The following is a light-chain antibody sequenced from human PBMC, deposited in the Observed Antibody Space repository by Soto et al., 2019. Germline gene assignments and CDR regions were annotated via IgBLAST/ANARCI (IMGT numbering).Light chain of an antibody. CDR2: GAS. V-gene: IGKV3-15*01. J-gene: IGKJ1*01. CDR1: QSVSST. Sequence: EIVMTQSPATLSVSPGERATLSCRASQSVSSTLAWYQQKPGQAPRLLLYGASTRATGIPARFSGSGSGTEFTITISSLQSEDFAVSYCQQYNNWPPWTFGQGTKVEIK. CDR3: QQYNNWPPWT.